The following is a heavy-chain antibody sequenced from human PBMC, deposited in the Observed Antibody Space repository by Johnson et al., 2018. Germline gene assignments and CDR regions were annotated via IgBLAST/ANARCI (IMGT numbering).Heavy chain of an antibody. V-gene: IGHV3-66*02. CDR2: IYGGGST. Sequence: VQLVESGGGLVQPGGSLRLSCAASGFTVSSNYMSWVRQAPGKGLEWVSIIYGGGSTYYADSVKGRFTISRDKSKNTLFIQRDSPGAEDPAVYYCERNYGGNWGKVLDIWGQGTMVTVSS. CDR1: GFTVSSNY. J-gene: IGHJ3*02. CDR3: ERNYGGNWGKVLDI. D-gene: IGHD4-23*01.